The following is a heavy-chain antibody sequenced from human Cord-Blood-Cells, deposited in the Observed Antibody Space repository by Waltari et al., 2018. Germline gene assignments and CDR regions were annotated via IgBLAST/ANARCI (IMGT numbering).Heavy chain of an antibody. Sequence: QVQLVQSGAEVKKPGSSVKVSCKASGGTFSSYAISWVRQAPGKGLEWMGGIIPIFGTANYAQKFQGRVTITADKSTSTAYMELSSLRSEDTAVYYCARLTTVVTPSGKNWFDPWGQGTLVTVSS. V-gene: IGHV1-69*06. CDR1: GGTFSSYA. CDR3: ARLTTVVTPSGKNWFDP. CDR2: IIPIFGTA. D-gene: IGHD4-17*01. J-gene: IGHJ5*02.